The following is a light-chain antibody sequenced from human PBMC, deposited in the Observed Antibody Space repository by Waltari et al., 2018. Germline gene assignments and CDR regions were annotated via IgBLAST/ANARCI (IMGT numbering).Light chain of an antibody. CDR1: SSAIGGYVH. V-gene: IGLV2-14*03. J-gene: IGLJ1*01. Sequence: QSPLTQPASVSASPGQSIPISCPATSSAIGGYVHASRYQQHPGRAPKLIIYEVDKRPSGISSRFSCSKSGNTASLTISGLQPEDEADYYCCSYTNSGTRVFGTGTKVTVL. CDR3: CSYTNSGTRV. CDR2: EVD.